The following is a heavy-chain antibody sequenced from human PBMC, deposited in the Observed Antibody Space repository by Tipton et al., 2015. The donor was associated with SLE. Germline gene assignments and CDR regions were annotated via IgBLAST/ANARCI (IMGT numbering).Heavy chain of an antibody. CDR3: ARQSVHGASYFYYMDV. D-gene: IGHD4/OR15-4a*01. CDR1: GGSISSYY. J-gene: IGHJ6*03. Sequence: TLSLTCTVSGGSISSYYWSWIRQPPGKGLEWIASIYHSGLTYSDPSLKSRIAFSVDTSKNQFSLRLSSVTAADTAVYYCARQSVHGASYFYYMDVWGKGTTVTVSS. V-gene: IGHV4-59*04. CDR2: IYHSGLT.